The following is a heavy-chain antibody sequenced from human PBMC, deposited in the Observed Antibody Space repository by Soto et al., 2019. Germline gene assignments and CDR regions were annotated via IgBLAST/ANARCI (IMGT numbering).Heavy chain of an antibody. CDR2: IYPGDSDP. CDR3: ARAPLTCGSPSCYDYYYGMDV. D-gene: IGHD2-2*01. Sequence: GESLKISCKGSGYSFTSYWIGWVRQMPGKGLEWMGIIYPGDSDPRYSPSFQGQVTISADKSISTAYLQWSSLKASDTAMYYCARAPLTCGSPSCYDYYYGMDVWGQGTTVTVSS. CDR1: GYSFTSYW. J-gene: IGHJ6*02. V-gene: IGHV5-51*01.